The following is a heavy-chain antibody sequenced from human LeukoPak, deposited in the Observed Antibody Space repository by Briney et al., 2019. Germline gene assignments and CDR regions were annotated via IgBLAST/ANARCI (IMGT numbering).Heavy chain of an antibody. CDR2: ISSRAGTI. CDR3: ARDRCNGSGSLFDF. CDR1: GFTFSGYE. J-gene: IGHJ4*03. V-gene: IGHV3-48*03. D-gene: IGHD3-10*01. Sequence: GGSLRLACAAAGFTFSGYEMNWVRQAPGKGLEWVSYISSRAGTIYYADSGKGRFTISRDNAKISLYLPMNGLGAVDTAVYYSARDRCNGSGSLFDFWGQGTPVTVSS.